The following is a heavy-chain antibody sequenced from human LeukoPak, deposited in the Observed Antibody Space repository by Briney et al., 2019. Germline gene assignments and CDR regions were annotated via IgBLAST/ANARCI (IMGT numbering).Heavy chain of an antibody. CDR1: GFTFSSYA. CDR2: ISYDGSNK. D-gene: IGHD5-24*01. J-gene: IGHJ4*02. Sequence: PGGSLRLSCAASGFTFSSYAMDWVRQAPGKGLEWVSVISYDGSNKYYADSVKGRFTISRDNSKNTLYLQMNSLRAEDTAVYYCARDVEMAHWGQGTLVTVSS. CDR3: ARDVEMAH. V-gene: IGHV3-30-3*01.